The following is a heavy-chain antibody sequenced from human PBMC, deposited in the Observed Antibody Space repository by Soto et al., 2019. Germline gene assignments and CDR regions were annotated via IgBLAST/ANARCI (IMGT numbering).Heavy chain of an antibody. CDR2: INPNSGAT. J-gene: IGHJ4*02. D-gene: IGHD3-16*01. Sequence: GASVKVSCKASGYTFTGYYIHWVRQAPGQGLEWMGWINPNSGATDSAQKFQGRVTMTWDTSITSAYMELSSLTSDETAVYFCAREYPRLGARRFDYCGQGPRVSVS. CDR3: AREYPRLGARRFDY. CDR1: GYTFTGYY. V-gene: IGHV1-2*02.